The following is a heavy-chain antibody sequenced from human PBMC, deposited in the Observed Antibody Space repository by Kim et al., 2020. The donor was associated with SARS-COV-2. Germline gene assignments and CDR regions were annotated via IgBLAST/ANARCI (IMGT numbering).Heavy chain of an antibody. J-gene: IGHJ4*02. Sequence: SETLSLTCAVYGGSFSGYYWSWIRQPPGKGLEWIGEINHSGSTNYNPSLKSRVTISVDTSKNQFSLKLSSVTAADTAVYYCARDLDSNFDYWGQGTLVTVSS. D-gene: IGHD1-1*01. CDR1: GGSFSGYY. CDR3: ARDLDSNFDY. V-gene: IGHV4-34*01. CDR2: INHSGST.